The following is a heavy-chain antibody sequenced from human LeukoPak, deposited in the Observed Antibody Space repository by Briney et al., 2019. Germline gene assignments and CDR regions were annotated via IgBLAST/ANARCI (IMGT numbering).Heavy chain of an antibody. V-gene: IGHV3-30*02. CDR2: IRYDGSNK. CDR1: GFSFRDFW. J-gene: IGHJ4*02. Sequence: TGGSLRLSCAASGFSFRDFWMTWVRQAPGKGLEWVAFIRYDGSNKYYADSVKGRFTISRDNSKNTLYLQMNSLRAEDTAVYYCAKEGYYDFWSGYRHPFDYWGQGTLVTVSS. D-gene: IGHD3-3*01. CDR3: AKEGYYDFWSGYRHPFDY.